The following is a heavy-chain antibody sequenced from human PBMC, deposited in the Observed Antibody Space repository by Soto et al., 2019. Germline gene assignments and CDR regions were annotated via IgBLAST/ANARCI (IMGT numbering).Heavy chain of an antibody. CDR3: AREGLAVPAHGWFEP. Sequence: ASVNVSCKASGYTFTIYGISWVLQAPGQGLEWMGWISAYNGNTNYAQKLQGRVTMTTDTSTSTAYMELRSLRSDDTAVYYCAREGLAVPAHGWFEPWGQGTLVTVS. J-gene: IGHJ5*02. CDR2: ISAYNGNT. CDR1: GYTFTIYG. V-gene: IGHV1-18*01. D-gene: IGHD2-2*01.